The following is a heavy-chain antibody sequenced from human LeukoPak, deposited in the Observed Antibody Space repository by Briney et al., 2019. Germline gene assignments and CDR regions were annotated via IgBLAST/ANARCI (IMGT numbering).Heavy chain of an antibody. J-gene: IGHJ4*02. CDR3: ARHYDSGDYYGY. CDR2: IYYSGST. V-gene: IGHV4-39*01. D-gene: IGHD4-17*01. Sequence: PSETLSLTCTVSGGSISSSSYYWGWIRQPPGKGLEWIGSIYYSGSTYYNPSLKSRDTMSVDTSKNQFSLKLSSVTAAGTAVYYCARHYDSGDYYGYWGQGTLVTVSS. CDR1: GGSISSSSYY.